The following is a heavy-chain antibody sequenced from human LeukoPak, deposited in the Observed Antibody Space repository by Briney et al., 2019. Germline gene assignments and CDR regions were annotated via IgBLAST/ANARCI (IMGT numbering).Heavy chain of an antibody. Sequence: SQTLSLTCTVSGGSTSSGGYSWSWIRQHPGKGLEWIGYVYYSGSTYYNPSLKSRVTISVDTSKNQFSLKLSSVTAADTAVYYCARDRRELELGEDYYYYGMDVWGQGTTVTVSS. V-gene: IGHV4-31*03. J-gene: IGHJ6*02. D-gene: IGHD1-7*01. CDR3: ARDRRELELGEDYYYYGMDV. CDR1: GGSTSSGGYS. CDR2: VYYSGST.